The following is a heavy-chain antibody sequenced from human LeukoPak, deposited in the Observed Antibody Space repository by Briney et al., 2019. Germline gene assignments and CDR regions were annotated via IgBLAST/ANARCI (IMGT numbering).Heavy chain of an antibody. Sequence: PGGSLRLSCAASGFTVSSNYMSWVRRAPGKGLEWVSVIYSGGSTYYADSVKGRFTISRDNSKNTLYLQMNSLRAEDTAVYYCARSSGYSYYFDYWGQGTLVTVSS. CDR2: IYSGGST. CDR3: ARSSGYSYYFDY. V-gene: IGHV3-53*01. CDR1: GFTVSSNY. J-gene: IGHJ4*02. D-gene: IGHD3-22*01.